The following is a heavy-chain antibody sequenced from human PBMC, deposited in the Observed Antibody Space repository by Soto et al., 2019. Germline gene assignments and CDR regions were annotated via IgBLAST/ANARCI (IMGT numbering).Heavy chain of an antibody. J-gene: IGHJ4*02. CDR1: GYNFISYG. Sequence: GASVKVSCKASGYNFISYGINWVRQAPGQGLEWMGWISGYNGNTNYAQKLQGRVSMTTDTSTTTAYLELRSLRSDDTAVYYCARGPILTGYSYFDLWGQGTLVTVSS. V-gene: IGHV1-18*01. CDR2: ISGYNGNT. D-gene: IGHD3-9*01. CDR3: ARGPILTGYSYFDL.